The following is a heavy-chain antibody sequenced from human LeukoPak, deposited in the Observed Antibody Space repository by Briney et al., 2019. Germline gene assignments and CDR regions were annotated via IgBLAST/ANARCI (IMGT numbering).Heavy chain of an antibody. J-gene: IGHJ4*02. CDR2: ISGSGGST. Sequence: GGSLRLSCAASGFTFSSYAMSWARQAPGKGLEWVSAISGSGGSTYYADSVKGRFTISRDNSKNTLYLQMNSLRAEDTAVYYCAKAETLLWFGELFYWGRGTLVTVSS. CDR1: GFTFSSYA. V-gene: IGHV3-23*01. CDR3: AKAETLLWFGELFY. D-gene: IGHD3-10*01.